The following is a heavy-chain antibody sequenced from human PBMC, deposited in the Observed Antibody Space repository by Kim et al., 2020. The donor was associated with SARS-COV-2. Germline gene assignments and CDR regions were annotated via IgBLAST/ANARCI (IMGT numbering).Heavy chain of an antibody. D-gene: IGHD6-19*01. V-gene: IGHV1-2*06. CDR2: INPNSGGT. J-gene: IGHJ4*02. CDR3: ARTYSSGWGSFFDY. Sequence: ASVKVSCKASGYTFTGYYMHWVRQAPGQGLEWMGRINPNSGGTNYAQKFQGRVTMTRDTSISTAYMELSRLRSDDTAVYYCARTYSSGWGSFFDYWGQGTLVTVSS. CDR1: GYTFTGYY.